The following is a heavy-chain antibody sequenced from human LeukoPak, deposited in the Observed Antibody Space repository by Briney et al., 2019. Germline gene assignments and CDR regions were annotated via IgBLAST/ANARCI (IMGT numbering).Heavy chain of an antibody. J-gene: IGHJ4*02. D-gene: IGHD3-10*01. CDR1: GGSISSSLYY. CDR3: ERDPITMFPGARDY. V-gene: IGHV4-39*07. Sequence: SETLSLTCTVSGGSISSSLYYWAWLRQPPGKGLEWIGSIYYTGSTYYNPSLKSRVTISIDTSKNHFSLKLSSVTAADTAVYYCERDPITMFPGARDYWGRGTLVTVSS. CDR2: IYYTGST.